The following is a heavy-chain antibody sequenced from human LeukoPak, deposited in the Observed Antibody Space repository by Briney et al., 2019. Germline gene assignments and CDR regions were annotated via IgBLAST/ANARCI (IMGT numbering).Heavy chain of an antibody. CDR2: ISGSGGST. Sequence: GGSLRLSCAASGFTFSSFTLSWVRQAPGKGLEWVSAISGSGGSTYYADSVKGRFTISRDNSKNTLYLQMNSLRAEDTAVYYCATYYYGSGSYYCIGYWGQGTLVTVSS. V-gene: IGHV3-23*01. D-gene: IGHD3-10*01. CDR1: GFTFSSFT. J-gene: IGHJ4*02. CDR3: ATYYYGSGSYYCIGY.